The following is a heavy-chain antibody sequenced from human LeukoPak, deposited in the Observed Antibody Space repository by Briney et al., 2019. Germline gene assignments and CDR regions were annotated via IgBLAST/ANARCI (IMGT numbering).Heavy chain of an antibody. CDR2: ISSSGSTI. D-gene: IGHD3-9*01. J-gene: IGHJ6*03. V-gene: IGHV3-48*03. CDR3: ARDLQYFAYYYMDV. CDR1: GFTFSSSE. Sequence: GSLRLSCAASGFTFSSSEMNWVRQAPGKGLEWVSYISSSGSTIYYADSVKARFTISRDNAKNSLYLQMNSLRAEDTAVYYCARDLQYFAYYYMDVWGKGTTVTVSS.